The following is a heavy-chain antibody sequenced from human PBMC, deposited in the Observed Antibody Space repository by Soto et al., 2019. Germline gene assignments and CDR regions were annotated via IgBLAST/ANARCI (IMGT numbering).Heavy chain of an antibody. CDR1: GDTFSFYS. CDR2: VNPILSMS. D-gene: IGHD2-21*01. Sequence: QVQLVQSGAEVKRPGSSVKVSCKASGDTFSFYSINWVRQAPGLGLEGMGRVNPILSMSNYAKRIQGRVTMTGDKSTSTVYMELSCVRSEDTAMYYCATNSGAGYRAFAYWGQGARVTVSS. CDR3: ATNSGAGYRAFAY. V-gene: IGHV1-69*04. J-gene: IGHJ4*02.